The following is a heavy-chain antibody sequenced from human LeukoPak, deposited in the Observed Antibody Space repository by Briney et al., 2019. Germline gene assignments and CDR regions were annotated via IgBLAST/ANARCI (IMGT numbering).Heavy chain of an antibody. CDR3: ARQIGWRDAFDI. V-gene: IGHV3-7*01. D-gene: IGHD6-19*01. CDR2: IKQDGSEK. J-gene: IGHJ3*02. Sequence: GGSLRLSCAASGFTFSNYWMSWVRQAPGKGLEWVASIKQDGSEKYYVDSVKGRFTISRDNAKNSLYQQMNSLRAEDTAVCYCARQIGWRDAFDIWGQGTMVTVSS. CDR1: GFTFSNYW.